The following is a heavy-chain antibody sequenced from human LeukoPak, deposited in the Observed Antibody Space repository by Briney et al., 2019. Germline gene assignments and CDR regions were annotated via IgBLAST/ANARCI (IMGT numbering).Heavy chain of an antibody. CDR2: IKQDGSEK. Sequence: GGSLRLSCAASGFTFSSYAMSWVRQAPGRGLEWVANIKQDGSEKYYVDSVKGRFTISRDNAKNSLYLQMNSLRAEDTAVYYCARGTMFPYYFDYWGQGTLVTVSS. J-gene: IGHJ4*02. CDR3: ARGTMFPYYFDY. CDR1: GFTFSSYA. V-gene: IGHV3-7*01. D-gene: IGHD3-10*02.